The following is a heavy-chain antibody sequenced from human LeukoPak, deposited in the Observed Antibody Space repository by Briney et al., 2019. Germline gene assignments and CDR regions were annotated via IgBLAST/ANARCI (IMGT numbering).Heavy chain of an antibody. J-gene: IGHJ4*02. Sequence: ASETLSLTCSVSGGSISSGGYYWSWIRQPPGKGLEWIGYIYQSGSTYYNPSLKSRVTILVDRSKNQFSLKLSSVTAADTAVYYCARDQGYCSSTSCRYFDYWGQGTLVTVSS. CDR3: ARDQGYCSSTSCRYFDY. CDR2: IYQSGST. D-gene: IGHD2-2*01. V-gene: IGHV4-30-2*01. CDR1: GGSISSGGYY.